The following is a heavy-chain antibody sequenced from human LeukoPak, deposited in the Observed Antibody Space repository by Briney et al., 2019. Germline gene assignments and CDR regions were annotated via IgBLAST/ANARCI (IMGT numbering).Heavy chain of an antibody. V-gene: IGHV1-2*02. CDR3: AREMATTRDAFDI. D-gene: IGHD5-24*01. Sequence: GASVKVSCKASGYTFTGYYMHWVRQAPRQGLEWMGWINPNSGGTNYAQKFQGRVTMTRDTTTSTAYMELSRLRSDDTAVHYCAREMATTRDAFDIWGQGTMVTVSS. CDR1: GYTFTGYY. J-gene: IGHJ3*02. CDR2: INPNSGGT.